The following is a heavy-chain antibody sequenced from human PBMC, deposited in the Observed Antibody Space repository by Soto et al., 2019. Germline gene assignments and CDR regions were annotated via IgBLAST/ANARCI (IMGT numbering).Heavy chain of an antibody. J-gene: IGHJ4*02. V-gene: IGHV1-69*01. CDR2: IIPIFGTT. CDR3: ARDRDHTYDY. Sequence: QVQLVQSGAEGKKPGSSVKVSCKASGGTFSSFAISWVRQAPGQGLEWMGGIIPIFGTTNYAQKFQGRVTITADDSTSTAYMEVTTLRSEDTAVYYCARDRDHTYDYWGQGTLVTVSS. CDR1: GGTFSSFA.